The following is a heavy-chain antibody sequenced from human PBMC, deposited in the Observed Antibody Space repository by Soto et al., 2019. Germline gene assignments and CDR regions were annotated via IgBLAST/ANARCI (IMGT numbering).Heavy chain of an antibody. Sequence: PSETLSLTCTVSGASISGFYWSWIRKSAGKGLEWIGRIYATGTTDYKPSLKSRVMMSVDRSKKQFFLKLRSGTAADTAVYYCVRDGTKTLRDWFDPWGQGISVTVSS. J-gene: IGHJ5*02. V-gene: IGHV4-4*07. CDR3: VRDGTKTLRDWFDP. D-gene: IGHD1-1*01. CDR2: IYATGTT. CDR1: GASISGFY.